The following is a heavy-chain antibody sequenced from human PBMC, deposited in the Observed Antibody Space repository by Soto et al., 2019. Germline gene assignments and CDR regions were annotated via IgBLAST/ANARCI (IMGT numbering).Heavy chain of an antibody. D-gene: IGHD6-6*01. Sequence: GESLILSCAASGFNFRSYAMSWVRQAPGQGLEWVSVISGDVTVTDSADAVKGRFTTSRDNSRNTLYLQMNSLTAEDTAIYFCAKRNGDSGSAESGARQCWGQGT. CDR3: AKRNGDSGSAESGARQC. CDR2: ISGDVTVT. V-gene: IGHV3-23*01. J-gene: IGHJ4*02. CDR1: GFNFRSYA.